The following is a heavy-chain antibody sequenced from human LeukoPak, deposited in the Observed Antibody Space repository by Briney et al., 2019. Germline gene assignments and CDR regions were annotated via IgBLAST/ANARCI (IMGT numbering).Heavy chain of an antibody. J-gene: IGHJ1*01. CDR1: RFTFNNYA. D-gene: IGHD3-10*01. CDR2: ITGSGDST. V-gene: IGHV3-23*01. Sequence: GGSLRLSCAASRFTFNNYAMNWVRQAPGQGLEWVSAITGSGDSTYYADSVKGRFTISRDNSKNTLYLQMNSLRAEDTAVYYCAKGSSDGSGSERYWGQGTLVTVSS. CDR3: AKGSSDGSGSERY.